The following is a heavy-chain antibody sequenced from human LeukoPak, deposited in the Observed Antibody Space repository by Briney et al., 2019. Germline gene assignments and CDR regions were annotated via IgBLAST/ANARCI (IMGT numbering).Heavy chain of an antibody. J-gene: IGHJ4*02. V-gene: IGHV4-34*01. Sequence: SETLSLTCAVYGGSFSGYYWSWIRQPPGKGLEWIGEINHSGSTNYNPSLKSRVTISVDTSKNQFSLKLSSVTAADTAVYYCARTGYSSGWLDYWGQGTLVTVSS. CDR2: INHSGST. CDR1: GGSFSGYY. D-gene: IGHD6-19*01. CDR3: ARTGYSSGWLDY.